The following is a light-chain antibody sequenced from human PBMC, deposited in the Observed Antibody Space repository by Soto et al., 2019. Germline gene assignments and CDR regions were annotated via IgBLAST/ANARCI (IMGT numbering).Light chain of an antibody. CDR3: QHYGSSPLT. V-gene: IGKV3-20*01. CDR1: QSIGSNY. J-gene: IGKJ4*01. Sequence: EIVLTQSPGTLSLSPGERATLSCRASQSIGSNYLAWYQQKPGQAPSVLIYGASSRATGIPDRFSGSGSGTDFTLTISRLEPEDFAVYYCQHYGSSPLTFGGGTKVEIK. CDR2: GAS.